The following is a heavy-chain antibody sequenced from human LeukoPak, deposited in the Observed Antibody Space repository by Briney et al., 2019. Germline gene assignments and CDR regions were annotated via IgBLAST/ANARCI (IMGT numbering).Heavy chain of an antibody. CDR3: ARWVVVPAAPNYFDY. CDR2: IYYSGST. D-gene: IGHD2-2*01. Sequence: PSETLSLTCTVSGGSISSSSYYWGWIRQPPGKGLEWIGSIYYSGSTYYNPSLKSRVTISVDTSKNPFSLKLSSVTAADTAVYYCARWVVVPAAPNYFDYWGQGTLVTVSS. J-gene: IGHJ4*02. V-gene: IGHV4-39*01. CDR1: GGSISSSSYY.